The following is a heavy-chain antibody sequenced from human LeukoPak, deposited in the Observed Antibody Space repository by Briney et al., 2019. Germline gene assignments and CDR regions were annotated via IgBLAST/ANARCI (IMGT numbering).Heavy chain of an antibody. CDR1: GFSFSAYG. CDR3: ARSQSSSLIDY. V-gene: IGHV3-33*01. Sequence: GGSLRLSCAASGFSFSAYGVHWVRQAPGKGLEWVAVIWYDGSSKDYADSVKGRFTFSRDNSKNTLYLQMNSLTVEDTAVFYCARSQSSSLIDYWGQGTLVTVSS. D-gene: IGHD6-13*01. J-gene: IGHJ4*02. CDR2: IWYDGSSK.